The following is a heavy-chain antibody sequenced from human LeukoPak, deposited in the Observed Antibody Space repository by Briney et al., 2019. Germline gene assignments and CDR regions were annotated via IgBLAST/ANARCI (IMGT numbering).Heavy chain of an antibody. V-gene: IGHV5-51*01. CDR1: GYSFTSYW. CDR2: IYPGDSDT. CDR3: ARGPPIRGYRYGYDTGYYYSYSMDV. J-gene: IGHJ6*03. Sequence: GESLKISCKGSGYSFTSYWIGWVRQMPGKGLEWMGIIYPGDSDTRYSPSFQGQVTISADKSISTAYLQWSSLKASDTAMYYCARGPPIRGYRYGYDTGYYYSYSMDVWGKGTTVTISS. D-gene: IGHD5-18*01.